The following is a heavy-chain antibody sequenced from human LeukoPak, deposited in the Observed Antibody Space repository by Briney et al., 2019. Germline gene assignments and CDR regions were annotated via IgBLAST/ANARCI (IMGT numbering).Heavy chain of an antibody. CDR1: AFTFSNYA. J-gene: IGHJ6*02. D-gene: IGHD2-15*01. CDR2: VSYNGSNK. CDR3: ARGGGTMDV. V-gene: IGHV3-30*04. Sequence: GRSLRLSCTAPAFTFSNYAMHWVRQAPGKGLEWVTVVSYNGSNKYYADSVKGRFTISRDNSKNTLYLQMNSLRAEDTAVYYCARGGGTMDVWGQGTTVTVSS.